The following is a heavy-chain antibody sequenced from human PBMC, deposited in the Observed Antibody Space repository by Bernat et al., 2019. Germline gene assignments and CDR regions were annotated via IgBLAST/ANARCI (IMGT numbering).Heavy chain of an antibody. V-gene: IGHV1-2*02. D-gene: IGHD3-10*01. Sequence: QVQLVQSGAEVKKPGASVKVSCKASGYTFTGYYMHWVRQAPGQGLEWMGWINPNIGGTNYAQKFQGRVTMTRDTSISTAYMELSRLRSDDTAVYYCARDHIRMVRGQLGYWGQGTLVTVSS. CDR2: INPNIGGT. CDR1: GYTFTGYY. J-gene: IGHJ4*02. CDR3: ARDHIRMVRGQLGY.